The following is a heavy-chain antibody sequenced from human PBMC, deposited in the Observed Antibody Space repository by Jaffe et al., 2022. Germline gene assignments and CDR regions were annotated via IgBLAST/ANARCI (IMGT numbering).Heavy chain of an antibody. CDR2: INPSGGST. CDR3: AREGIAVAGTGDYFDY. Sequence: QVQLVQSGAEVKKPGASVKVSCKASGYTFTSYYMHWVRQAPGQGLEWMGIINPSGGSTSYAQKFQGRVTMTRDTSTSTVYMELSSLRSEDTAVYYCAREGIAVAGTGDYFDYWGQGTLVTVSS. D-gene: IGHD6-19*01. CDR1: GYTFTSYY. J-gene: IGHJ4*02. V-gene: IGHV1-46*03.